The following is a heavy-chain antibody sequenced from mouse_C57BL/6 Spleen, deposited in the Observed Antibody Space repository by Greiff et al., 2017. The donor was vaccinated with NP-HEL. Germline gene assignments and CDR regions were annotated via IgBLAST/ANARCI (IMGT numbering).Heavy chain of an antibody. CDR1: GYTFTEYT. J-gene: IGHJ3*01. D-gene: IGHD1-1*01. CDR2: FYPGSGSI. Sequence: VQLQQSGAELVKPGASVKLSCKASGYTFTEYTIHWVKQRSGQGLEWIGWFYPGSGSIKYNEKFKDKATLTADKSSSTVYMELSRLTSEDSAVYVCERHERGGYYYGSSSFAYWGQGTLVTVSA. CDR3: ERHERGGYYYGSSSFAY. V-gene: IGHV1-62-2*01.